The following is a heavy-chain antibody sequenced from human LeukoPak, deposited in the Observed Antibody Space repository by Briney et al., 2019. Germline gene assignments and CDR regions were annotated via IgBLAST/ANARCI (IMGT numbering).Heavy chain of an antibody. Sequence: NPSETLSLTCTVSGGSISSSSYYWGWIRQPPGKGLEWIGSIYYSGSTYYNPSLKSQVTISVDTSKNQFSLKLSSVTAADTAVYYCARAGYYYGMDVWGQGTTVTVSS. CDR2: IYYSGST. V-gene: IGHV4-39*01. CDR3: ARAGYYYGMDV. CDR1: GGSISSSSYY. J-gene: IGHJ6*02. D-gene: IGHD6-13*01.